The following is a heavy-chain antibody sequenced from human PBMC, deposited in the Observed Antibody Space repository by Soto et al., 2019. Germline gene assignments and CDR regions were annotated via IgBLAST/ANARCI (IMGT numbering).Heavy chain of an antibody. CDR2: ISSNGGST. V-gene: IGHV3-64D*08. CDR3: VADSYYYDSSGPYYYYGMDV. D-gene: IGHD3-22*01. J-gene: IGHJ6*02. CDR1: GFTFSSYA. Sequence: GGSLRLSCSASGFTFSSYAMHWVRQAPGKGLEYVSAISSNGGSTYYADSVKGRFTISRDNSKNTLYLQMSSLRAEDTAVYYCVADSYYYDSSGPYYYYGMDVWGQGTTVTVSS.